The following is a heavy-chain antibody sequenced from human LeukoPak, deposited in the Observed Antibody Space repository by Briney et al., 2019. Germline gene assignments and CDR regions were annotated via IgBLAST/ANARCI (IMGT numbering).Heavy chain of an antibody. CDR2: IKEDGNED. D-gene: IGHD5-12*01. V-gene: IGHV3-7*01. CDR3: ARDNSGYGFFDY. Sequence: GGSLRLSCTVSGFSFREHWMSWVRQAPGKGLEWVGNIKEDGNEDYYVDSVEGRFVIFRDNAKNSLYLQMHSLRAEDTAVYYCARDNSGYGFFDYRGQGTLVTVSS. J-gene: IGHJ4*02. CDR1: GFSFREHW.